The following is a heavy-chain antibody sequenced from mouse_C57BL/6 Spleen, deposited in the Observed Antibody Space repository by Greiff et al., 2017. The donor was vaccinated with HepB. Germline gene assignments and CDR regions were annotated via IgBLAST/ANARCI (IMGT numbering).Heavy chain of an antibody. V-gene: IGHV3-6*01. Sequence: EVQLQESGPGLVKPSQSLSLTCSVTGYSITSGYYWNWIRQFPGNKLEWMGYISYDGSNNYNPSLKNRISITRDTSKNQFFLKLNSVTTEDTATYYCAREGELGGYFDYWGQGTTLTVSS. CDR3: AREGELGGYFDY. CDR2: ISYDGSN. D-gene: IGHD4-1*01. CDR1: GYSITSGYY. J-gene: IGHJ2*01.